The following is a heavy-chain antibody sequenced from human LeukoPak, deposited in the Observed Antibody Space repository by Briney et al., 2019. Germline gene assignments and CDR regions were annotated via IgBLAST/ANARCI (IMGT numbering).Heavy chain of an antibody. J-gene: IGHJ5*02. CDR3: ARDRIAVSDPPNWFDP. V-gene: IGHV4-38-2*02. CDR1: GYSISSGYY. Sequence: PSETLSLTCSVSGYSISSGYYWGWIRQSPGKGLEWIGSIYHSGRTYYNPSLKSRVTISLDTSKNQFSLNLSSVTAADTAVYYCARDRIAVSDPPNWFDPWGQGTLVTVSS. CDR2: IYHSGRT. D-gene: IGHD6-19*01.